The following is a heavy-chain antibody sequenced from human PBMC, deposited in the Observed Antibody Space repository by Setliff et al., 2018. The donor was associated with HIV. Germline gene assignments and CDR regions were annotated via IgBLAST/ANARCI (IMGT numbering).Heavy chain of an antibody. Sequence: SETLSLTCTVSGGSIISYYWNWIRQPAGQGLEWIGRIYTSGSTNYNPSLKDRVTMSVDTSKNQFSLRLTSVTAADTAVYFCARSSQDGNLNWFDPWGRGTLVTVSS. J-gene: IGHJ5*02. V-gene: IGHV4-4*07. CDR2: IYTSGST. CDR1: GGSIISYY. CDR3: ARSSQDGNLNWFDP. D-gene: IGHD2-15*01.